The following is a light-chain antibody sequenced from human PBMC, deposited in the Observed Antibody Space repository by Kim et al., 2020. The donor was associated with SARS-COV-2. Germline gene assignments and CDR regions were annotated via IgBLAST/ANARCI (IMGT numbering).Light chain of an antibody. CDR2: DES. CDR3: QQYGTSPYS. CDR1: GSVYSNF. J-gene: IGKJ2*03. Sequence: LSPGRRATLSCRASGSVYSNFLAWYQQRPGQAPRLLIYDESSRATGIPDRFSGSASGTDFTLTISGLEPEDSAVYYCQQYGTSPYSFGQGTKLEIK. V-gene: IGKV3-20*01.